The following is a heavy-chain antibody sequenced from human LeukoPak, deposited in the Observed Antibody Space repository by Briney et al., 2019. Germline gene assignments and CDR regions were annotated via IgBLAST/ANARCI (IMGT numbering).Heavy chain of an antibody. CDR2: ISGYNGNT. D-gene: IGHD4-17*01. V-gene: IGHV1-18*01. J-gene: IGHJ4*02. CDR3: ARPNYGDYPGTAFDS. CDR1: GYSFTNYA. Sequence: ASVKASCKASGYSFTNYAISWVRLAPGQGLEWMGWISGYNGNTKYAQKFQGRITLTTDTSTSTAYMDLRSLRSDDTAVYFCARPNYGDYPGTAFDSWGQGTLVTVSS.